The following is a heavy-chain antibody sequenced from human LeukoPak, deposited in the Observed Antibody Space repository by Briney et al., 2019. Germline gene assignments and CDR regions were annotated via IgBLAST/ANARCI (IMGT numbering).Heavy chain of an antibody. J-gene: IGHJ2*01. V-gene: IGHV3-23*01. D-gene: IGHD3-10*01. CDR2: ISGSGGST. CDR1: GFTFSSYA. CDR3: ARHITMVRGVIKRPDWFFDL. Sequence: GGSLRLSCAASGFTFSSYAMSWVRQAPGKGLEWVSGISGSGGSTYYADSVKGRFTISGDNSKNTLYLQMNSLRAEDTAVYYCARHITMVRGVIKRPDWFFDLWGRGTLVTVSS.